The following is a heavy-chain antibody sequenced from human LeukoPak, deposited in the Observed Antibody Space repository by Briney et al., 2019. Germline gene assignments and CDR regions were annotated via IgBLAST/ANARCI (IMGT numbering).Heavy chain of an antibody. D-gene: IGHD6-6*01. Sequence: SQTLTLTCTVSGGSISSGGYYCSWIRQHPGKGLEWIGYIYYSGSTYYNPSLKSRVTISVDTSKNQCSLKLSSVTAADTAVYYCARSHSSSYYYYYMDVWGKGTTVTVSS. V-gene: IGHV4-31*03. J-gene: IGHJ6*03. CDR1: GGSISSGGYY. CDR3: ARSHSSSYYYYYMDV. CDR2: IYYSGST.